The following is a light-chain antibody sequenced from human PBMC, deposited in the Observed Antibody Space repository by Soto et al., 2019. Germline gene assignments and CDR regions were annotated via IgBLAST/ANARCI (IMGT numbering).Light chain of an antibody. J-gene: IGLJ1*01. CDR2: EVS. Sequence: QSVLTQPPSASGSPGQSVTISCTGTSSDVGAYNYVSWYQQHPGKAPKLLIYEVSNRPSGVSNRLSGSKSGNTASLTISGLQHDDEGDYYCSSKTSSSSPFVFGTGTKVT. V-gene: IGLV2-14*01. CDR3: SSKTSSSSPFV. CDR1: SSDVGAYNY.